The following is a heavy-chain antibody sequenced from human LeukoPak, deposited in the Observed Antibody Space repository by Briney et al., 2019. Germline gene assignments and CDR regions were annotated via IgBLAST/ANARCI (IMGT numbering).Heavy chain of an antibody. Sequence: SETLSLTCTVSGGSISSYYWSWIRQPPGKGLEWIGYIYYSGSTNYNPSFKSRVTISVDTSKNQFSLKLSSVTAADTAVYYCARLEHNWFDPWGQGTLVTASS. CDR1: GGSISSYY. CDR2: IYYSGST. CDR3: ARLEHNWFDP. J-gene: IGHJ5*02. V-gene: IGHV4-59*08.